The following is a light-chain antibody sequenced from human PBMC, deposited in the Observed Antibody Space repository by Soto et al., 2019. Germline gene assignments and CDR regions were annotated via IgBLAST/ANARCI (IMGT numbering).Light chain of an antibody. CDR3: QQTYSNPRT. J-gene: IGKJ1*01. CDR2: AAS. Sequence: DIQMTQSPSSLSASVGDRVTIICRASQSISSYLNWYQQKPGKAPKLLIYAASSLQSGVPSRFSGSGSGTDFTLTISSLQPEDSATYYCQQTYSNPRTFGQGTKVDIK. V-gene: IGKV1-39*01. CDR1: QSISSY.